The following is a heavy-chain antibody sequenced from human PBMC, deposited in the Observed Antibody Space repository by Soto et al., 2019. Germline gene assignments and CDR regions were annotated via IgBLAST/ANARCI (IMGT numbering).Heavy chain of an antibody. Sequence: PGGSLRLSCAVSGFIFSNYPMSWVRQAPGKGLEWVSSVSPSGSNTYYADSVKGRFTMSRDNSENRLHLQVNSLRAEDTAVYFCARRDNSGWYSLDYWGQGTLVTVSS. V-gene: IGHV3-23*01. CDR2: VSPSGSNT. D-gene: IGHD6-19*01. CDR3: ARRDNSGWYSLDY. J-gene: IGHJ4*02. CDR1: GFIFSNYP.